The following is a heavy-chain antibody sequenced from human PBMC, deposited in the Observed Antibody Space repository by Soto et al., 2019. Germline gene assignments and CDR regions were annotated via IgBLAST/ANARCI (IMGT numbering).Heavy chain of an antibody. D-gene: IGHD5-12*01. Sequence: QVQLVESGGGVVQPGRSLRLSCAASGFTFSTSGMNWVRQAPGKGLEWVALISYDGNKKDYADSLKGRFTISRDNSKNTVYLQMSSLRAEDTAVYYCAKTYGVATTFDHWGQGTLVTVSS. V-gene: IGHV3-30*18. CDR1: GFTFSTSG. CDR3: AKTYGVATTFDH. J-gene: IGHJ4*02. CDR2: ISYDGNKK.